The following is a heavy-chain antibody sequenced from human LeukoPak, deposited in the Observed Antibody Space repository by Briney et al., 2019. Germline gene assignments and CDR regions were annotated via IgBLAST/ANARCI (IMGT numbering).Heavy chain of an antibody. CDR3: ARDFSKYYLDY. J-gene: IGHJ4*02. D-gene: IGHD6-13*01. Sequence: SGGSLRLSCAASGFNFRRYEMNWVRQAPGKGLEWVSYIGSSGTTAYYADSVKGRFTISRDNAKNSLYLQMNSLRAEDTAVYYCARDFSKYYLDYWGQGTLVTVSS. CDR1: GFNFRRYE. CDR2: IGSSGTTA. V-gene: IGHV3-48*03.